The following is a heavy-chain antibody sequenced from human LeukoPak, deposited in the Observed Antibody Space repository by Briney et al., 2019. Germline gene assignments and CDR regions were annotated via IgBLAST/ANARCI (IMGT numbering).Heavy chain of an antibody. CDR3: ARGYYDSPQLV. CDR1: GDSISSSSYY. V-gene: IGHV4-39*01. J-gene: IGHJ4*02. Sequence: PSETLSLTCTVSGDSISSSSYYWGWIRQPPGKGLEWIGSIYYSGSTYYNPSLKSRVTISVDTSKNQFSLKLSSVTAADTAVYYCARGYYDSPQLVWGQGTLVTVSS. D-gene: IGHD3-22*01. CDR2: IYYSGST.